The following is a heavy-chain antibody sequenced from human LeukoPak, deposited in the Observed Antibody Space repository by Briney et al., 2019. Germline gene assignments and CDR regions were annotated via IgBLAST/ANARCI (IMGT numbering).Heavy chain of an antibody. CDR2: IWYDGSNE. Sequence: GGSLRLSCAAPGFTFSSYGMHLVRQAPGKGLEWVAVIWYDGSNEHYADSVKGRFTISRDNSKNTLYLQMNSLRVEDTAVYYCAKDWGASDYWGQGTLVTVSS. CDR3: AKDWGASDY. V-gene: IGHV3-33*06. J-gene: IGHJ4*02. D-gene: IGHD1-26*01. CDR1: GFTFSSYG.